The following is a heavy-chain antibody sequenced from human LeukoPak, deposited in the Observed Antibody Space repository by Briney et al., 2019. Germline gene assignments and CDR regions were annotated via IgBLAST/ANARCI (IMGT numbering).Heavy chain of an antibody. V-gene: IGHV3-21*01. D-gene: IGHD6-6*01. CDR1: GFTFSSYS. CDR3: ARGRSAAPRGSDY. J-gene: IGHJ4*02. Sequence: PGGSLRLSCAASGFTFSSYSMNWVRQAPGKGLEWVSSISSSSSYIYYADSVKGRFTISRDNAKNSLYLQMNSLRAEDTAVYYCARGRSAAPRGSDYWGQGTLVTVSS. CDR2: ISSSSSYI.